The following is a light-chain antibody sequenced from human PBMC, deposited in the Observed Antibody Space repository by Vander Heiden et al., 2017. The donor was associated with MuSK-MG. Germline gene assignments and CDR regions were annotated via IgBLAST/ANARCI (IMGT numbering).Light chain of an antibody. V-gene: IGLV3-1*01. Sequence: SYGLTQPPSVSVAPGQTASITCSGDKLGDKYACWYQQKPGQSPVLVIYQESKRPSGNPERFSGSNSGNTATLTISGTQAMDEADYYCQAWDSSTVVFGGGTKLTVL. CDR2: QES. CDR3: QAWDSSTVV. CDR1: KLGDKY. J-gene: IGLJ2*01.